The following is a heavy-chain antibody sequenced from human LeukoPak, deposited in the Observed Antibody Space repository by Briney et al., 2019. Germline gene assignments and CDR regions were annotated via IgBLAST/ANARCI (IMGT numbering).Heavy chain of an antibody. V-gene: IGHV3-30*02. D-gene: IGHD3-22*01. Sequence: PGGALRLSCAASGFTFSSYGMHWVRQAPDKGLEWVSFIRYDGSNKYYADSVKGRFTISRDNSKNTLYMQMNSLRAEDTAVYYCANLGQHDSSGYYRLYYFDYWGQGTLVTVSS. J-gene: IGHJ4*02. CDR1: GFTFSSYG. CDR2: IRYDGSNK. CDR3: ANLGQHDSSGYYRLYYFDY.